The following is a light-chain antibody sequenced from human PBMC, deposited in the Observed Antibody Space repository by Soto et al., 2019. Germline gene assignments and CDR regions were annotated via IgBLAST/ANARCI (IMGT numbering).Light chain of an antibody. Sequence: DVQMTQSPSTLSASVGDRVTITCRASQSIDTWLAWYQQKPGKAPRLLIYDAADLESGVPSRFSGSGSGTEFSLTINGLQTDDIATYYCQQYGNFSPTFGPGTKVAIK. J-gene: IGKJ3*01. CDR3: QQYGNFSPT. CDR2: DAA. V-gene: IGKV1-5*01. CDR1: QSIDTW.